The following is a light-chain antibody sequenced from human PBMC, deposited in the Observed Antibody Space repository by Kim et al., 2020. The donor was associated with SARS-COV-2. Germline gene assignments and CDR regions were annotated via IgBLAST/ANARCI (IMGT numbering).Light chain of an antibody. CDR2: RDT. CDR1: NLGNKY. Sequence: SVALGQTARITCGGNNLGNKYVHWYQQKPGQAPVLVIYRDTNWPSGIPERFSGSKSGITATLTISRAEVGDEADYYCQVWDSSTVVLGGGTQLTVL. CDR3: QVWDSSTVV. J-gene: IGLJ2*01. V-gene: IGLV3-9*01.